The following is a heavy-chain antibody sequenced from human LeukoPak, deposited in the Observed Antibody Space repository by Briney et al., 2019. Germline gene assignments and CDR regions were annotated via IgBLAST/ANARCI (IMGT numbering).Heavy chain of an antibody. V-gene: IGHV1-69*05. Sequence: SXXVSCKASGGTFISYAISWVRQAPGQGLEWMGRIIPIFGTANYAQKFQGRVTITTDESTSTAYMELSSLRSEDTAVYYCARKDLGSMADDYWGQGTLVTVSS. CDR3: ARKDLGSMADDY. D-gene: IGHD2/OR15-2a*01. J-gene: IGHJ4*02. CDR1: GGTFISYA. CDR2: IIPIFGTA.